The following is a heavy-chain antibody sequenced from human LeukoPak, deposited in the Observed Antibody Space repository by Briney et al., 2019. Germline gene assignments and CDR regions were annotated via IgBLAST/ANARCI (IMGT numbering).Heavy chain of an antibody. CDR3: AKIADFLSGYLTYYYYYYMDV. CDR1: GFTFSSYG. V-gene: IGHV3-30*02. D-gene: IGHD3-3*01. Sequence: GGSLRLSCAASGFTFSSYGMHWVRQAPGKGLEWVAFIRYDGSNKYYADSVKGRFTISRDNSKNTLYLQMNSLRAEDTAVYYCAKIADFLSGYLTYYYYYYMDVWGKGTTVTVSS. J-gene: IGHJ6*03. CDR2: IRYDGSNK.